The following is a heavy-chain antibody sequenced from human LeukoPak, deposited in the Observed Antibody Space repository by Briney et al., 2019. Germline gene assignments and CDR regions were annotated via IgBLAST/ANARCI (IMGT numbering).Heavy chain of an antibody. CDR3: ARTQYSSGWYYDYDY. Sequence: GASVKVSCKASGGTFSSYAISWVRQAPEQGLEWMGGIIPIFGTANYAQKFQGRVTITADESTSTAYMELSSLRSEDTAVYYCARTQYSSGWYYDYDYWGQGTLVTVSS. CDR2: IIPIFGTA. J-gene: IGHJ4*02. CDR1: GGTFSSYA. D-gene: IGHD6-19*01. V-gene: IGHV1-69*13.